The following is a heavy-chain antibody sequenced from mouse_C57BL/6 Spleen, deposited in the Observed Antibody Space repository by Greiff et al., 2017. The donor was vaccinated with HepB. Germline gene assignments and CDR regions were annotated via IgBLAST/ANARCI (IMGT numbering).Heavy chain of an antibody. V-gene: IGHV1-64*01. D-gene: IGHD1-1*01. CDR3: SRSGGGSSLWYFDV. J-gene: IGHJ1*03. CDR2: IHPNSGST. Sequence: QVQLQQPGAELVKPGASVKLSCKASGYTFTSYWMHWVKQRPGQGLEWIGMIHPNSGSTNYNEKFKSKATLTVDKSSSTAYMQLSSLTSEDSAVYYCSRSGGGSSLWYFDVWGTVTTVTVSS. CDR1: GYTFTSYW.